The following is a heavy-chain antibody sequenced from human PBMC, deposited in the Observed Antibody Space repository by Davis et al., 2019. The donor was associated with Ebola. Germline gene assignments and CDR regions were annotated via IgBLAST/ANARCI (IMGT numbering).Heavy chain of an antibody. V-gene: IGHV4-59*08. Sequence: MPSETLSLTCSVSGGSIRDYYWNWLRQTPGKGLEWIGHIFYIGTTQYNPSLKNRVTISVDTSKKQFSLRVTSVTAADTAVYYCARHTAPIYGIDVWGQGTTVTVSS. CDR1: GGSIRDYY. CDR3: ARHTAPIYGIDV. CDR2: IFYIGTT. J-gene: IGHJ6*02. D-gene: IGHD5-18*01.